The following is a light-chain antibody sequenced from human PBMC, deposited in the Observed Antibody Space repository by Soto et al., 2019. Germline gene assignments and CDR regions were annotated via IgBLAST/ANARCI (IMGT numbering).Light chain of an antibody. Sequence: DIQMTQSPSTLSASVGDRVTITCRASQSISSWLAWYQQKPGKAPKLLIYDASSLESGVPSRFSGSGSGTEFTITISSMQPDDFATYYCQQYNSYIWTFGQGTKVEIK. V-gene: IGKV1-5*01. CDR3: QQYNSYIWT. J-gene: IGKJ1*01. CDR1: QSISSW. CDR2: DAS.